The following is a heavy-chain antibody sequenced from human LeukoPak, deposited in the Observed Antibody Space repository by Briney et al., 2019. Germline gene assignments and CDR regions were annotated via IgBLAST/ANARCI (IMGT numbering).Heavy chain of an antibody. V-gene: IGHV3-23*01. D-gene: IGHD2-15*01. J-gene: IGHJ4*02. CDR3: AKDREIGYCSGGSCLPPPYFGY. CDR2: ISGSGGST. CDR1: GFTFSSYA. Sequence: EGSLRLSCAASGFTFSSYAMSWVRQAPGKGLEWVSAISGSGGSTYYADSVKGRFTISRDNSKNTLYLQMNSLRAEDTAVYYCAKDREIGYCSGGSCLPPPYFGYWGQGTLVTVSS.